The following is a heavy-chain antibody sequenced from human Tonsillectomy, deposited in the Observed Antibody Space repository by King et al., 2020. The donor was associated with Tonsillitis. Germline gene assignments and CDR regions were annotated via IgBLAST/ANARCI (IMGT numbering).Heavy chain of an antibody. Sequence: VQLVQSGAEVKKPGASVQVSCKASGYTFSSYGFSWVRQAPGQGLEWMGWVSAYNGITNYAQKVQGRVTMTTDRSTSTAYMELRSLRSDDTAVYYCARDRTSTLVRGVIRPLGYWGQGTLVTVSS. V-gene: IGHV1-18*01. CDR3: ARDRTSTLVRGVIRPLGY. J-gene: IGHJ4*02. CDR1: GYTFSSYG. D-gene: IGHD3-10*01. CDR2: VSAYNGIT.